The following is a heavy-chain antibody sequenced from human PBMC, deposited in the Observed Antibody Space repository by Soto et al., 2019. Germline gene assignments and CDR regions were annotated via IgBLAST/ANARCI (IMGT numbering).Heavy chain of an antibody. CDR1: GYTFTSYY. Sequence: QVKLVQSGAEVKKPGASVKVSCKASGYTFTSYYMHWVRQAPGQGLEWMGIINPSGGSTSYAQKFQGRVTMTRDTSTSTVYMELSSLRSEDTAVYYCARDLLSGYCSSTSCYNGIDYWGQGTLVTVSS. J-gene: IGHJ4*02. CDR2: INPSGGST. V-gene: IGHV1-46*01. D-gene: IGHD2-2*03. CDR3: ARDLLSGYCSSTSCYNGIDY.